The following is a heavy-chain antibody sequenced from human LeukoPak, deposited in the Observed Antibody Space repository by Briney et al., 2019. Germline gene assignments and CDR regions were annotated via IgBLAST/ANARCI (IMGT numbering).Heavy chain of an antibody. CDR2: ISAYNGNT. CDR3: ARDLGSSWTIWFDP. V-gene: IGHV1-18*01. J-gene: IGHJ5*02. CDR1: GYTFTSYG. Sequence: GASVKVSCKASGYTFTSYGISWVRQAPGQGLEWMGWISAYNGNTNYAQKLQGRVAMTTDKSTSTASLELRSLREGATAVYYYARDLGSSWTIWFDPWGQGTLVTVSS. D-gene: IGHD6-13*01.